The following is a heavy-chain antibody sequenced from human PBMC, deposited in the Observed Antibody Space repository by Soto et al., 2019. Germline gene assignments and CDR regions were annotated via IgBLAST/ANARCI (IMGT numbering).Heavy chain of an antibody. CDR1: GLSVSSNY. CDR2: IYSGSTT. V-gene: IGHV3-66*01. D-gene: IGHD3-16*01. Sequence: EVLLVESGGGLVQPGGSLRLSCAPSGLSVSSNYMSWVRQAPGKGLEWVSVIYSGSTTHYADSVKGRFTISRDSSRNTLYLQMNCLRAEDTAVYYCARGYWVEGYGAGTYFDFWGQGTLVTVSS. J-gene: IGHJ4*02. CDR3: ARGYWVEGYGAGTYFDF.